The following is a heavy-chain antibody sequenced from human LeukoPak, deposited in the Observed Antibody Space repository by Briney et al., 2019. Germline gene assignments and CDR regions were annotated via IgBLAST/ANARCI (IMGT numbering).Heavy chain of an antibody. CDR2: ISSSGSPI. CDR3: ARDRGYSYGHTYYYGMDV. CDR1: GXSFSSYE. Sequence: GGSLRLSCAASGXSFSSYEMNWVRQAPGKGLEWILYISSSGSPIHYADSVKGRFTISRDNAKNSLYLQMSSLRAEDTSVYYCARDRGYSYGHTYYYGMDVWGQGTTVTVSS. V-gene: IGHV3-48*03. D-gene: IGHD5-18*01. J-gene: IGHJ6*02.